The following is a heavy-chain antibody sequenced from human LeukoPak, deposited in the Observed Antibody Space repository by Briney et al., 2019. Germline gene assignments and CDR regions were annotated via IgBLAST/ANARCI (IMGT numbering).Heavy chain of an antibody. CDR2: VSGSGSST. J-gene: IGHJ4*02. CDR1: GFTFSNYA. D-gene: IGHD5-18*01. V-gene: IGHV3-23*01. CDR3: AKDRAAGYSYGFFDS. Sequence: GGSLRLSCAASGFTFSNYALSWVRQAPGKGLEWVSAVSGSGSSTYYADSVKGRFTISRDNSKNTLSLQINSLRAEDTAVYYCAKDRAAGYSYGFFDSWGQGTLVTVSS.